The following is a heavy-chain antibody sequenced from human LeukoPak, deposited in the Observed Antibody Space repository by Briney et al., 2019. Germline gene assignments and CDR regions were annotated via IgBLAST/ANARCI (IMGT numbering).Heavy chain of an antibody. CDR1: GGSISSSSYY. D-gene: IGHD4-11*01. V-gene: IGHV4-39*07. J-gene: IGHJ4*02. CDR2: IYYSGST. Sequence: SETLSLTCTVSGGSISSSSYYWGWIRQPPGKGLEWIGSIYYSGSTYYNPSLKSRVTISVDTSKNQFSLKLSSVTAADTAVYYCAGEGGYSLYFDYWGQGTLVTVSS. CDR3: AGEGGYSLYFDY.